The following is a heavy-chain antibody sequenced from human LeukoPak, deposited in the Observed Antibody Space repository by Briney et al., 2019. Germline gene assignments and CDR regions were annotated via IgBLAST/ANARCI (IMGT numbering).Heavy chain of an antibody. J-gene: IGHJ4*01. CDR1: GDSIRSYY. Sequence: SETLSLTCTVSGDSIRSYYWNWIRRPPGKGLEWIGYIYYTGSTSYNPSLKSRVTISLDTSKSQCSLRLTSVTAADTAVYYCASHGSSGHDPLTWGQGTLVTVSS. D-gene: IGHD5-12*01. CDR3: ASHGSSGHDPLT. V-gene: IGHV4-59*08. CDR2: IYYTGST.